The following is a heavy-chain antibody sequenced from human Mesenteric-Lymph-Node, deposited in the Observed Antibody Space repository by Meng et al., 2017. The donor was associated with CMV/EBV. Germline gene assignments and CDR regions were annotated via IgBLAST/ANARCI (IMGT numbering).Heavy chain of an antibody. D-gene: IGHD2-8*01. CDR1: GFTFSAYG. CDR2: IRYDGSNN. Sequence: GESLKISCAASGFTFSAYGMYWVRQAPGKGLEWVAFIRYDGSNNDYTDSVKGRFTISRDNSKNTLYLQMSSLRAEDTAVYYCAKRVRTNAVWGFDYWGQGTLVTVSS. V-gene: IGHV3-30*02. CDR3: AKRVRTNAVWGFDY. J-gene: IGHJ4*02.